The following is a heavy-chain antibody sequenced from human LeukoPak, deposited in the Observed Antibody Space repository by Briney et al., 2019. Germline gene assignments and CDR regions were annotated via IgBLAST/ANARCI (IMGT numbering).Heavy chain of an antibody. D-gene: IGHD3-22*01. CDR2: INHSGRT. V-gene: IGHV4-34*01. J-gene: IGHJ4*02. CDR1: GGSFSGYY. CDR3: ARGIYFDSSGYSLGPGVIDY. Sequence: ASEILSLTCAVYGGSFSGYYWSWIRQPPGKGLEWIGEINHSGRTNYNPSLNSRVTISVDTSKNQFSLWLSSVTAADTAVYYCARGIYFDSSGYSLGPGVIDYWGQGTLVTVSS.